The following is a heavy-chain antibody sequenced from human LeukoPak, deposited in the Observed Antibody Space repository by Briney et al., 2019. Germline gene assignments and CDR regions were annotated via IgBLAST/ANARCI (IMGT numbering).Heavy chain of an antibody. V-gene: IGHV4-4*09. J-gene: IGHJ4*02. Sequence: PSETLPLTCTTSGVSINRVYWSWVRQPPGKGLEWIGNIYSGVPTYFNPSLKSRVTISVDTSKNQFSLNLTSVTAADTAMYYCVQTTGWPGFDYWGQGILVTVSS. CDR2: IYSGVPT. CDR1: GVSINRVY. D-gene: IGHD1-1*01. CDR3: VQTTGWPGFDY.